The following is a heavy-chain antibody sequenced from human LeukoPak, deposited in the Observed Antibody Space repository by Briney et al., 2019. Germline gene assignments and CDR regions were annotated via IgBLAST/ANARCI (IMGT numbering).Heavy chain of an antibody. Sequence: SETLSLTCAVYGGSLSGYYCSWIRQPPGKGLEWIGEINHSGSTNYNPSLKSRVTISVDTSKNQFSLKLSSVTAADTAVYYCARSTRVLLWFGELLSNFDYWGQGTLVTVSS. V-gene: IGHV4-34*01. CDR1: GGSLSGYY. J-gene: IGHJ4*02. CDR2: INHSGST. D-gene: IGHD3-10*01. CDR3: ARSTRVLLWFGELLSNFDY.